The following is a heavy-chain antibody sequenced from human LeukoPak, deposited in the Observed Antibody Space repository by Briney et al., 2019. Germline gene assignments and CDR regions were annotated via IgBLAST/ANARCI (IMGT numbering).Heavy chain of an antibody. CDR2: TNPNGGGT. D-gene: IGHD3-10*01. CDR3: ATSYYYGSGSYYNPPDS. Sequence: ASVKVSCKASGYTFSGYYMHWVRQAPGQGLEWMGWTNPNGGGTNYAQKFKGRVTMTRDTSISTAYMELSRLRSDDTAVYHCATSYYYGSGSYYNPPDSWGQGTLVTVSS. CDR1: GYTFSGYY. V-gene: IGHV1-2*02. J-gene: IGHJ5*01.